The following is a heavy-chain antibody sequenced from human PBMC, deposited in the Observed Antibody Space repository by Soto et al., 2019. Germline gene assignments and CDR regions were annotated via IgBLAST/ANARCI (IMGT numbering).Heavy chain of an antibody. CDR1: GFTFSGSA. Sequence: PGGSLRLSCAASGFTFSGSAMHWVRQASGKGLEWVGRIRSKANSYATAYTASVKGRFTISRDDSKNTAYLQMNSLKTDDTAVYYCTRYRDSMVRGVIGYYYYYMDVWGKGTTVTVSS. V-gene: IGHV3-73*01. D-gene: IGHD3-10*01. J-gene: IGHJ6*03. CDR2: IRSKANSYAT. CDR3: TRYRDSMVRGVIGYYYYYMDV.